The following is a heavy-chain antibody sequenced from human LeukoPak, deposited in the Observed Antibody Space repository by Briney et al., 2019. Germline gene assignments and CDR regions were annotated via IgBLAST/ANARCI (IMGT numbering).Heavy chain of an antibody. J-gene: IGHJ4*02. Sequence: KRSETLSLTCAVSGYSISSGHHWGWFRQPPGKGLEWIGSIYHSGSTDYNPSLKSRVTISVDTSKNQFSLKLSSVTAADTAVYYCASDISNRWYFFWGQGTLLTVSS. V-gene: IGHV4-38-2*01. D-gene: IGHD6-13*01. CDR2: IYHSGST. CDR3: ASDISNRWYFF. CDR1: GYSISSGHH.